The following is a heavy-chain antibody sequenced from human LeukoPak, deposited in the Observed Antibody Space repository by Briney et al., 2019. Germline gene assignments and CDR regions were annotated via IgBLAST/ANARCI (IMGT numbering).Heavy chain of an antibody. CDR3: VKDVGYCSSTTCPFDY. J-gene: IGHJ4*02. D-gene: IGHD2-2*01. CDR2: ISRSSTTI. CDR1: GFTFSHYN. V-gene: IGHV3-48*01. Sequence: GGSLRLSCAASGFTFSHYNMNWVRQAPGKGLEWVSYISRSSTTIYYADSVKGRFTISRDSAKNTLYLQMNSLRAEDTAAYYCVKDVGYCSSTTCPFDYWGQGTLVTVSS.